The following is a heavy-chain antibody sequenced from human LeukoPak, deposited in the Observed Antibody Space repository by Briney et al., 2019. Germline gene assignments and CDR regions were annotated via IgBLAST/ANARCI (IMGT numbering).Heavy chain of an antibody. CDR2: IGTAGDT. J-gene: IGHJ6*02. D-gene: IGHD2-15*01. CDR3: ARDGRLYGMDV. Sequence: QPGGSLRLSCAASGFTFSSYDMHWVRQATGKGLEWVSAIGTAGDTYYPGSVKGRFTISRENAKNSLYLQMNSLRAGDTAVYYCARDGRLYGMDVRGQGTTVTVSS. V-gene: IGHV3-13*01. CDR1: GFTFSSYD.